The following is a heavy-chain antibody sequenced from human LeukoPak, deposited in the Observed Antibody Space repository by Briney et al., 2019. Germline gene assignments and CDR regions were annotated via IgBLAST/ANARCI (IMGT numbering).Heavy chain of an antibody. J-gene: IGHJ4*02. CDR1: GGSFSSYY. CDR2: IYYSGNT. CDR3: ARFSGYPQYYFDY. Sequence: SETLSLTRTVSGGSFSSYYWSWMRQPPGKGLEWIGYIYYSGNTNYNPSLKSRVIISVDTSKNQFSLKLSSVTAADTAVYYCARFSGYPQYYFDYWGQGTQVTVSS. V-gene: IGHV4-59*01. D-gene: IGHD3-22*01.